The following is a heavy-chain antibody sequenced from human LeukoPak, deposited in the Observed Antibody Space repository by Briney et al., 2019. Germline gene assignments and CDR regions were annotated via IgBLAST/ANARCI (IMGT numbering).Heavy chain of an antibody. D-gene: IGHD5-18*01. CDR3: AGDRSRGYSYGYWDY. CDR1: GGSISSGGYY. CDR2: IYYSGST. J-gene: IGHJ4*02. Sequence: SETLSLTCTVSGGSISSGGYYWSWIRQHPGKGLERIGYIYYSGSTYYNPSLKSRVTISVDTSKNQFSLKLSSVTAADTAVYYCAGDRSRGYSYGYWDYWGQGTLVTVSS. V-gene: IGHV4-31*03.